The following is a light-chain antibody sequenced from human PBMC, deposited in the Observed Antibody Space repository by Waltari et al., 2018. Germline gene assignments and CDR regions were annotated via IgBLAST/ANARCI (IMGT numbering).Light chain of an antibody. V-gene: IGLV4-69*01. CDR1: SGHSSYA. J-gene: IGLJ3*02. CDR3: QTGGFGIWV. Sequence: QLMLTQSPSASASLGASVKLTCTLSSGHSSYAIAWHQQQPEKGPRYLMKVKSDGSRIKGDGIPARFSGSSSGAERYLTISRLQSEDEADYYCQTGGFGIWVFGGGTKLTVL. CDR2: VKSDGSR.